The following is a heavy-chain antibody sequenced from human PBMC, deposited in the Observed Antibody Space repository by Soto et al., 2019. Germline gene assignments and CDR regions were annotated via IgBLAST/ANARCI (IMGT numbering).Heavy chain of an antibody. V-gene: IGHV6-1*01. D-gene: IGHD2-2*01. CDR1: GDSVSNRSAA. J-gene: IGHJ5*01. CDR3: ARDRSPGSTSWYDC. CDR2: TYYTSRWYN. Sequence: SQTLSLTCAISGDSVSNRSAAWNRIRQSPSRGLEWLGRTYYTSRWYNDYAVSVISRITINPDTSKNQFSLQLNSVTPEDTAVYYCARDRSPGSTSWYDCWGRGTLVTVSS.